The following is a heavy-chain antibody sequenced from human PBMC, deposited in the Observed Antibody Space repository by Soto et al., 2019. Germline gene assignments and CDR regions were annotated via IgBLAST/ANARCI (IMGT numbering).Heavy chain of an antibody. D-gene: IGHD4-17*01. CDR1: GFTFSDHY. V-gene: IGHV3-23*01. CDR3: EKGTITVIHV. Sequence: PGVSLRLSCVVSGFTFSDHYMDWVRQAPGKGLEWVSAISGSGGSTYYADSVKGRFTISXXXXXXTXYXQXNXLRAXDTAVYYCEKGTITVIHVWGQGTMVTVSS. CDR2: ISGSGGST. J-gene: IGHJ3*01.